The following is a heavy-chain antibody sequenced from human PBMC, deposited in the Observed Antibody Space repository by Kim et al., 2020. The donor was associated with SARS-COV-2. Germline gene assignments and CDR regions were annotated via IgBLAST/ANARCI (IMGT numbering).Heavy chain of an antibody. D-gene: IGHD3-22*01. Sequence: ASVKVSCKASGYTFTSYDINWVRQATGQGLEWMGWMNPNSGNPGYAQKFQGRVTMTRTTSISTAYMELSSLRSEDTAVYYCARGGSGYYPRWFDPWGQGTLVTVSS. J-gene: IGHJ5*02. V-gene: IGHV1-8*01. CDR1: GYTFTSYD. CDR3: ARGGSGYYPRWFDP. CDR2: MNPNSGNP.